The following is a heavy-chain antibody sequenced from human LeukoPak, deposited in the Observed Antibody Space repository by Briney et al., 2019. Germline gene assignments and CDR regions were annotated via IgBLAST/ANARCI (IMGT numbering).Heavy chain of an antibody. V-gene: IGHV3-30-3*01. CDR2: ISYDGSNK. CDR1: GFTFSSYA. CDR3: ARDGYSSGWYLPY. D-gene: IGHD6-19*01. Sequence: GGSLRLSCAASGFTFSSYAMHWVRQAPGKGLEWVAVISYDGSNKYYADPVKGRFTISRDNSKNTLYLQMNSLRAEDTAVYYCARDGYSSGWYLPYWGQGTLVTVSS. J-gene: IGHJ4*02.